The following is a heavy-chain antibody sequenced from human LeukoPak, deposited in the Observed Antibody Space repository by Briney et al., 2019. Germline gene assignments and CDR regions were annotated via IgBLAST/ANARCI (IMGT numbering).Heavy chain of an antibody. CDR1: GGSISSGGYY. CDR3: ARGQYNWSVGPNYYYYMDV. Sequence: PSETLSLTCAVSGGSISSGGYYWSWIRQHPGKGLEWIGYIYYSGSTYYNPSLKSRVTISVDTSKNQFSLKLSSVTAADTAVYYCARGQYNWSVGPNYYYYMDVWGKGTTVTVSS. D-gene: IGHD1-20*01. V-gene: IGHV4-31*11. CDR2: IYYSGST. J-gene: IGHJ6*03.